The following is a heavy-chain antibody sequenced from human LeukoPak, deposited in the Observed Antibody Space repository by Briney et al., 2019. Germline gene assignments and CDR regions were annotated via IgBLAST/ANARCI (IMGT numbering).Heavy chain of an antibody. CDR2: ISYAGSNK. Sequence: GGSLRLSCAASGFTFSSYGMHWVRQAPGKGLEWVAVISYAGSNKYSADSVKGRFTITRDNAKITRYLQVNSLRAEDTVVYYCARDDSLYVMVVWGQGTTVTVFS. CDR3: ARDDSLYVMVV. V-gene: IGHV3-30*03. CDR1: GFTFSSYG. D-gene: IGHD3-22*01. J-gene: IGHJ6*02.